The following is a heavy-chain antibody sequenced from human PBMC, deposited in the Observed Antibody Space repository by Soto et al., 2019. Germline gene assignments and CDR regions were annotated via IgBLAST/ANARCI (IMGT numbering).Heavy chain of an antibody. Sequence: SETLSLTCTVSGGSITNYYWSWIRQPPGKGLEWIGYIYYSGSTNYNPSLKSRVTISVDTSKNQFSLKLSSVTAADTAVYYCARHVGSGSYYFFDYWGQGTLVTVSS. CDR2: IYYSGST. CDR1: GGSITNYY. CDR3: ARHVGSGSYYFFDY. D-gene: IGHD1-26*01. J-gene: IGHJ4*02. V-gene: IGHV4-59*08.